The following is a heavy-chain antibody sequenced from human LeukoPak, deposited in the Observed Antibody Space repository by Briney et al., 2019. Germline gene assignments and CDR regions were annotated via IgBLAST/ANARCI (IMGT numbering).Heavy chain of an antibody. CDR3: ARGDRRGGDYYYGMDV. CDR1: GFTFSTYV. V-gene: IGHV3-23*01. J-gene: IGHJ6*02. Sequence: GGSLRLSCAASGFTFSTYVLSWVSQAPGKGLEWVSAISGTGVSTYYADSVKGRFTISRDNSKSTVHLQMDSLSAEDTAVYYCARGDRRGGDYYYGMDVWGQGTTVTVSS. CDR2: ISGTGVST. D-gene: IGHD3-10*01.